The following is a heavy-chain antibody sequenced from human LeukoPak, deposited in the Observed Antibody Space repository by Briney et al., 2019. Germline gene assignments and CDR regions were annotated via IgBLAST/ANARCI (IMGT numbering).Heavy chain of an antibody. Sequence: SETLSLTCTVSGGSISSYYWSWIRQPAGKGLEWIGRIYSSGSTSYNPSLKGRVTMSVDTSKNQFSLKLSSVTAADTAVYYCARDAAGHYGSYVDYWGQGTLVTVSS. J-gene: IGHJ4*02. CDR2: IYSSGST. CDR1: GGSISSYY. V-gene: IGHV4-4*07. CDR3: ARDAAGHYGSYVDY. D-gene: IGHD3-16*01.